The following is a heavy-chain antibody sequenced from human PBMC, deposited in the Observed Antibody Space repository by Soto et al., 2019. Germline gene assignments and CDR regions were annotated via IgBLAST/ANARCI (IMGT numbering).Heavy chain of an antibody. Sequence: AGSLRLSCAASGVTFYTCGMHWVRRVPGKGLQWVAVIWYDGGTKYYADSVRGRFTVSRDNSKNTLFLQMNSLRDEDTAVYYCARIDCTGNNCNPSYPYGMHVCAQGPTVPLS. V-gene: IGHV3-33*01. J-gene: IGHJ6*02. CDR3: ARIDCTGNNCNPSYPYGMHV. D-gene: IGHD2-8*02. CDR1: GVTFYTCG. CDR2: IWYDGGTK.